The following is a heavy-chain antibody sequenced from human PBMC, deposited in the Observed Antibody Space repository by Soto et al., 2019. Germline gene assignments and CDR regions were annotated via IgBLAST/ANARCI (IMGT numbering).Heavy chain of an antibody. CDR3: ARDRGGYYGSGRYYWYYYYGMDV. J-gene: IGHJ6*02. CDR1: GYTFTSYG. CDR2: ISAYNGNT. D-gene: IGHD3-10*01. Sequence: QVQLVQSGAEVKKPGASVKVSCKASGYTFTSYGISWVRQAPGQGLEWMGWISAYNGNTNYAQKLQGRVTMTTDTTTSTADMELSRLRSDDTAVYYCARDRGGYYGSGRYYWYYYYGMDVWGQGTTVTVSS. V-gene: IGHV1-18*01.